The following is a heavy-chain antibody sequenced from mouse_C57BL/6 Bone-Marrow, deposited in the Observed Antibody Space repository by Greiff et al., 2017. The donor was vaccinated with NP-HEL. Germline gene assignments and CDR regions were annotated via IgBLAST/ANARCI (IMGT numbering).Heavy chain of an antibody. D-gene: IGHD2-2*01. CDR3: ARGGYDVYYYAMDY. J-gene: IGHJ4*01. CDR2: INPNNGGT. V-gene: IGHV1-22*01. Sequence: EVQLQQSGPELVKPGASVKMSCKASGYTFTDYNMHWVKQSHGKSLEWIGYINPNNGGTSYNQKFKGKATLTVNKSSSTAYMELRSLTSEDSAVYYCARGGYDVYYYAMDYWGQGTSGTVSS. CDR1: GYTFTDYN.